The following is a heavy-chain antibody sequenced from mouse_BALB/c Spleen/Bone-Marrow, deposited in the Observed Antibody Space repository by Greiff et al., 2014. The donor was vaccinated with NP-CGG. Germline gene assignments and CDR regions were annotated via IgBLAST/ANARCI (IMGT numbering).Heavy chain of an antibody. J-gene: IGHJ4*01. CDR2: ISDGGGYT. CDR3: ARSGERYGAMDY. CDR1: GFTFSDYY. Sequence: EVNLVESGGGLVKPGGSLKLSCAASGFTFSDYYMYWVRQTPEKRLEWVATISDGGGYTYYPDSVWGRFTISRDNAKNNPYLQMSSLKSEDTAMYYCARSGERYGAMDYWGQGTSVTVFS. V-gene: IGHV5-4*02. D-gene: IGHD2-10*02.